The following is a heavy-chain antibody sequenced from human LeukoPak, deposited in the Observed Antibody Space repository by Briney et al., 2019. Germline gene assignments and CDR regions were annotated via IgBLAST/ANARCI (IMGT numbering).Heavy chain of an antibody. CDR1: GFTFSNYE. V-gene: IGHV3-23*01. CDR3: AKREYCSSTSCSFDS. J-gene: IGHJ4*02. D-gene: IGHD2-2*01. CDR2: LSGSAGNT. Sequence: GGSLRLSCAASGFTFSNYELNWVRQAAGIGLEWVSALSGSAGNTYYADPVKGRFTISRNNSKKTFYLQMNSLRAEDTAVYYCAKREYCSSTSCSFDSWGQGTQVTVSS.